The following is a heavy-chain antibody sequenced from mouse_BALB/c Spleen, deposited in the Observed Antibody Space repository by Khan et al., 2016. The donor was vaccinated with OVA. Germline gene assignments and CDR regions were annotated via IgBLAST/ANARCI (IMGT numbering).Heavy chain of an antibody. J-gene: IGHJ3*01. Sequence: QMQLEESGAELARPGASVKMSCKASGYTFTSYTMHWVKQRPGQGLEWIGYINPSSGYTNYNQKFKDKATLTADKSSSPAYMQLSSLTSEDSAVYYCAREGAYYRNDGGFANWGKGTLVTGSA. D-gene: IGHD2-14*01. CDR3: AREGAYYRNDGGFAN. CDR2: INPSSGYT. V-gene: IGHV1-4*01. CDR1: GYTFTSYT.